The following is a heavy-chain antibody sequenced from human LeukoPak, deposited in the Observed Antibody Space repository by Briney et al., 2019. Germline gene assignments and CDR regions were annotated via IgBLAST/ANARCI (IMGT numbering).Heavy chain of an antibody. J-gene: IGHJ3*02. V-gene: IGHV3-30*04. CDR2: LSFDESS. CDR3: AREGHSSGFAPAFDT. CDR1: GINFGASI. D-gene: IGHD6-19*01. Sequence: GTSLILSCATSGINFGASIMHWIRQAPGKGLEWVAGLSFDESSYYGGSVEGRFIISGDNSKRTLYLQMNSLKVEDTALYYCAREGHSSGFAPAFDTWGQGTMVTVSS.